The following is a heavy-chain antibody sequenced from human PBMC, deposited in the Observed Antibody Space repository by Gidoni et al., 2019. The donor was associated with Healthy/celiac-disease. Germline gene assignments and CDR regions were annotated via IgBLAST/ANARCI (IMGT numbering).Heavy chain of an antibody. CDR2: TYYRSKWYN. D-gene: IGHD2-2*01. V-gene: IGHV6-1*01. J-gene: IGHJ3*02. CDR1: GDSVSSNSAA. CDR3: ASVVDCSSTSCPEAFDI. Sequence: QVQLQQSGPGLVKPSQTLSLTCAIPGDSVSSNSAAWNCIRQSPSRGLEWLGRTYYRSKWYNDYAVSVKSRITINPDTSKNQFSLQLNSVTPEDTAVYYCASVVDCSSTSCPEAFDIWGQGTMVTVSS.